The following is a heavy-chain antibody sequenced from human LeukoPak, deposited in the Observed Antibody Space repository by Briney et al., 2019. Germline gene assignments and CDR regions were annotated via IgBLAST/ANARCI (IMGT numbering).Heavy chain of an antibody. D-gene: IGHD5-18*01. J-gene: IGHJ6*02. Sequence: GGSLRLSCAASGFTFSSYAMHWVRQAPGKGLEWVSSISSSSSYIYYADSVKGRFTISRDNAKNSLYLQMNSLRAEDTAVYYCARVLGYSYGTLIYYGMDVWGQGTTVTVSS. CDR1: GFTFSSYA. CDR3: ARVLGYSYGTLIYYGMDV. V-gene: IGHV3-21*01. CDR2: ISSSSSYI.